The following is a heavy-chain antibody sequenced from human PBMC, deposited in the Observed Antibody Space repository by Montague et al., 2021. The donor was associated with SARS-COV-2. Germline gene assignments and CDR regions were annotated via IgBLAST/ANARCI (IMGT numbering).Heavy chain of an antibody. J-gene: IGHJ4*02. CDR1: GGSFDSDNFF. V-gene: IGHV4-39*01. D-gene: IGHD3-9*01. CDR3: ARHRRYDVVTYYPAF. Sequence: SETLSLTCSVSGGSFDSDNFFWGWIRQPPGKRLEWIGVISNGGRTFDNPSLKSRVTISVHTSRNQLSLNVKSVTAADTAVYYCARHRRYDVVTYYPAFWGQGILVTVSS. CDR2: ISNGGRT.